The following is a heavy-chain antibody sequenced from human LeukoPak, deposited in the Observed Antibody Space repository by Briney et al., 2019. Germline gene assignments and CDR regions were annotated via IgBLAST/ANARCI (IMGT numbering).Heavy chain of an antibody. CDR3: TRGGESSSWYHFDY. V-gene: IGHV4-30-4*02. J-gene: IGHJ4*02. Sequence: SETLSLTCTVSGGSISSGDYYWSWIRQPPGKGLEWIGYIYYSGSTYYNPSLKSRATISVDTSKNQFSLKLSSVTAADTAVYYCTRGGESSSWYHFDYWGQGTLVTVSS. D-gene: IGHD6-13*01. CDR1: GGSISSGDYY. CDR2: IYYSGST.